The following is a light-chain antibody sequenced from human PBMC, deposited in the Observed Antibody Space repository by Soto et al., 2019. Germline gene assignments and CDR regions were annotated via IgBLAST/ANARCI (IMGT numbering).Light chain of an antibody. Sequence: QSALTQPPSASGSPGQSVTISCTGTSSDVGGSNYVSWYQQHPGKAPKLMIYEVTKRPSGVPDRFSASKSGNTASLTVSGLQAEDEADYYCSSYAGSNNLVFGGGTQLTVL. J-gene: IGLJ2*01. V-gene: IGLV2-8*01. CDR2: EVT. CDR3: SSYAGSNNLV. CDR1: SSDVGGSNY.